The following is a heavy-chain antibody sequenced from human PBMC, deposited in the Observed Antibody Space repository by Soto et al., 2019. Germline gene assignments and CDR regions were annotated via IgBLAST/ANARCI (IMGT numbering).Heavy chain of an antibody. Sequence: QPGGSLRLSCAASGFTFSSYAMHWVRQAPGKGLEWVAVISYDGSNKYYADSVKGRFTISRDNSKNTLYLQMNSLRAEDTAVYYCARDGDFDDFWSGYVFGEVVISYYGMDVWGQGTTVTVSS. V-gene: IGHV3-30-3*01. D-gene: IGHD3-3*01. CDR2: ISYDGSNK. CDR3: ARDGDFDDFWSGYVFGEVVISYYGMDV. CDR1: GFTFSSYA. J-gene: IGHJ6*02.